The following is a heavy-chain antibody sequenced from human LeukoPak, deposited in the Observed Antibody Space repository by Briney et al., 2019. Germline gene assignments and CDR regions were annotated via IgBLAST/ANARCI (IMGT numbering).Heavy chain of an antibody. J-gene: IGHJ3*02. Sequence: GGSLRPSCAASGFTLSSYEMNWVRQAPGKGLEWASYISSSGSTIYYADSVKGRFTISRDNAKNSLYLQMNSLRAEDTAVYYCAREGALTVTKDAFDIWGQGTMVTVSS. CDR2: ISSSGSTI. CDR1: GFTLSSYE. V-gene: IGHV3-48*03. D-gene: IGHD4-17*01. CDR3: AREGALTVTKDAFDI.